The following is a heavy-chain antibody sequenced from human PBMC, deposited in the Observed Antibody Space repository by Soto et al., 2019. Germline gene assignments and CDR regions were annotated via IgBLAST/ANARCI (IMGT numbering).Heavy chain of an antibody. CDR1: GFTFDDYA. V-gene: IGHV3-9*01. D-gene: IGHD6-6*01. CDR3: ARVGIAARRDFDY. CDR2: ISWNSGSI. Sequence: GGSLRLSCAASGFTFDDYAMHWVRQAPGKGLEWVSGISWNSGSIGYADSVKGRFTISRDNAKNSLYLQMNSLRAEDTAVYYCARVGIAARRDFDYWGQGTLVTVSS. J-gene: IGHJ4*02.